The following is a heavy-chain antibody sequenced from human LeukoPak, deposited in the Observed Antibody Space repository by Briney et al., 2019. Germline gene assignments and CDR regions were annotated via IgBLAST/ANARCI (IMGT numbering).Heavy chain of an antibody. J-gene: IGHJ5*02. CDR1: GGSISSGRYY. D-gene: IGHD3-22*01. CDR2: IYTSGST. Sequence: SETLSLTCTVSGGSISSGRYYWNWIRQPAGKGLEWIGRIYTSGSTNYNPSLKSRITISVDTSKNQFSLKLSSVTAADTAVYYCARVEYYDSSGYPGSGFDPWGQGTLVTVSS. CDR3: ARVEYYDSSGYPGSGFDP. V-gene: IGHV4-61*02.